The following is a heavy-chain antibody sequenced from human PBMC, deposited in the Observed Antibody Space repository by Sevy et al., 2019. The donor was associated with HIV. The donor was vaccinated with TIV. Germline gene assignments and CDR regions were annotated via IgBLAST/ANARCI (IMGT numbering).Heavy chain of an antibody. Sequence: SETLSLSCAVSGYSITDGNFWAWIRQSPGKGLEWIGSIYHSGSTSYNPSLESRVTISVDASQNLFSLKLRSVTAADTAVYYCARVPASLSFGSGYFDYWGEGTLVAVSS. J-gene: IGHJ4*02. CDR2: IYHSGST. D-gene: IGHD3-10*01. V-gene: IGHV4-38-2*01. CDR3: ARVPASLSFGSGYFDY. CDR1: GYSITDGNF.